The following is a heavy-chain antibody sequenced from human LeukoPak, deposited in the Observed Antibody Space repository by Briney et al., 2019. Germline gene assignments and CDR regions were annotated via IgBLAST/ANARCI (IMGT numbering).Heavy chain of an antibody. J-gene: IGHJ4*02. Sequence: SETLSLTCTVSGGSISSSSYYWGWIRQPPGKGLEWIGSIYYSGSTYYNPSLKSRVTIPVDTSKNQFSLKLSSVTAADTAVYYCARHTYYDFWSGYYTVFDYWGQGTLVTVSS. V-gene: IGHV4-39*01. CDR3: ARHTYYDFWSGYYTVFDY. CDR2: IYYSGST. CDR1: GGSISSSSYY. D-gene: IGHD3-3*01.